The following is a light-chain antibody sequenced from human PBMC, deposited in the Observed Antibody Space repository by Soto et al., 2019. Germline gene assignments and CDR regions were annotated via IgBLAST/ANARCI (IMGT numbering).Light chain of an antibody. V-gene: IGKV3-15*01. CDR1: QSVSSN. Sequence: DMVVTQSPATLSVSPGERATLSCRASQSVSSNLACYQQKPGQTPRLLIYGASTRATGIPARFSGSGSGTEFTLTISSLQSEDFAVYYCLQYNNWPPFTFGPGTKVDIK. J-gene: IGKJ3*01. CDR2: GAS. CDR3: LQYNNWPPFT.